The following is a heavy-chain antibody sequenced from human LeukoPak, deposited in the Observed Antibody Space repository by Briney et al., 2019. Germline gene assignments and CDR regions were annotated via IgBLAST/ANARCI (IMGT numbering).Heavy chain of an antibody. CDR2: IRYDGSNK. D-gene: IGHD1-7*01. Sequence: GGSLRLSCAESGVTFSSYGMHWVRQGPGRGGGRVAFIRYDGSNKYSADSVKGRFTITRENTKNTLYRQMNSLRAEDTAVYYWAKDAGWNYLNSYYFDYWGQGTLVTVSS. CDR1: GVTFSSYG. J-gene: IGHJ4*02. CDR3: AKDAGWNYLNSYYFDY. V-gene: IGHV3-30*02.